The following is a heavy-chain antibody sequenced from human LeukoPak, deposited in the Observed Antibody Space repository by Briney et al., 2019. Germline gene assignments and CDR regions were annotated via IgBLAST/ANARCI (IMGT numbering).Heavy chain of an antibody. Sequence: SETLSLTCTVSGGSISSGGYYWSWIRQHPGKGLEWIGYIYYSGSTYYNPSLKSRVTISVDTSKNQFSLKLSSVTAADAAVYYCARDGEYATGTPFDYWGQGTLVTVSS. CDR1: GGSISSGGYY. CDR2: IYYSGST. CDR3: ARDGEYATGTPFDY. J-gene: IGHJ4*02. D-gene: IGHD1-7*01. V-gene: IGHV4-31*03.